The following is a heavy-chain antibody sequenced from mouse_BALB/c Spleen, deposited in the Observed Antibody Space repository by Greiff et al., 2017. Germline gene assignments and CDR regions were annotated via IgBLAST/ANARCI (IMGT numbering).Heavy chain of an antibody. J-gene: IGHJ4*01. V-gene: IGHV5-6-5*01. CDR1: GFTFSSYA. D-gene: IGHD3-2*01. CDR3: ARGGTARAPYAMDY. Sequence: EVQLVESGGGLVKPGGSLKLSCAASGFTFSSYAMSWVRQTPEKRLEWVASISSGGSTYYPDSVKGRFTISRDNARNILYLQMSSLRSEDTAMYYCARGGTARAPYAMDYWGQGTTVTVSS. CDR2: ISSGGST.